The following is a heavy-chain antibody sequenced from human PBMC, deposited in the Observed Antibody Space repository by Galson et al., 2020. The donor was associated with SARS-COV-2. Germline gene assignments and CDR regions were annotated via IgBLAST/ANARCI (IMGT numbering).Heavy chain of an antibody. Sequence: GESLKISCAASGFTFSSYAMTWVRQTPGKGLEWVSAISGTGDKTDYADSVKGRFIISRDNSNNILYLQMSNLRAEDTALYYCAKVGAFYCFGTNCYDDTWGQGTRVTVSS. CDR1: GFTFSSYA. V-gene: IGHV3-23*01. CDR3: AKVGAFYCFGTNCYDDT. D-gene: IGHD2-2*01. CDR2: ISGTGDKT. J-gene: IGHJ5*02.